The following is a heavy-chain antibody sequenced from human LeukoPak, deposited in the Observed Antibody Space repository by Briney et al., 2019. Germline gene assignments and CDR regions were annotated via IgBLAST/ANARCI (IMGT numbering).Heavy chain of an antibody. Sequence: PGGSLRLSCAASGFIVSDNYMSWVRQAPGKGLEWVAFIRYDGSNKYYADSVKGRFTISRDNSKNTLYPQMNSLRAEDTAVYYCAKQDRSGSYHWGQGTLVTVSS. CDR3: AKQDRSGSYH. CDR1: GFIVSDNY. J-gene: IGHJ5*02. V-gene: IGHV3-30*02. CDR2: IRYDGSNK. D-gene: IGHD3-22*01.